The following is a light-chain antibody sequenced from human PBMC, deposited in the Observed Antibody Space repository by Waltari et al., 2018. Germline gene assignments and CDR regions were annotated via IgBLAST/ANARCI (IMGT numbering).Light chain of an antibody. Sequence: EIVLTQSPGTLSLSLGERATVSCRASQSVSRALAWYQQKPGQAPRLLIYGASTRATGIPDRFSGSGSGTDFSLTISRLEPDDFAVYYCQHYLRLLVTSGQGTTVEI. CDR1: QSVSRA. CDR3: QHYLRLLVT. V-gene: IGKV3-20*01. J-gene: IGKJ1*01. CDR2: GAS.